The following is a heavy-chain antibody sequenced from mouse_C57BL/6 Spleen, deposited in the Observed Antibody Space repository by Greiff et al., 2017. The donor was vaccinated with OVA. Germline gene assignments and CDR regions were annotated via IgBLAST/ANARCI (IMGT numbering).Heavy chain of an antibody. J-gene: IGHJ4*01. CDR3: ARENAMDY. V-gene: IGHV5-17*01. Sequence: EVKLMESGGGLVKPGGSLKLSCAASGFTFSDYGMHWVRQAPEKGLEWVAHISSGSSTIYYADTVKGRFTISRDNAKNTLFLQMTSLRSEDTAMYYCARENAMDYWGQGTSVTVSS. CDR1: GFTFSDYG. CDR2: ISSGSSTI.